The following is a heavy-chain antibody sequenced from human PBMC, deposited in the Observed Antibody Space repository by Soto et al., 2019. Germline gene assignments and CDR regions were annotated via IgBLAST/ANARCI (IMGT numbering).Heavy chain of an antibody. V-gene: IGHV1-8*01. Sequence: QVQLVQSGAEVKKPGASVKVSCKASGYTFTTYDINRVRQATGQGFKYLGWMNPNSRNTGYVKEFQGRVTMTRSTSMSTAYMELSSLLSEDTAVDYCARGIKYGDYSRWFVPWGPGTLVTVSS. D-gene: IGHD4-17*01. J-gene: IGHJ5*02. CDR3: ARGIKYGDYSRWFVP. CDR2: MNPNSRNT. CDR1: GYTFTTYD.